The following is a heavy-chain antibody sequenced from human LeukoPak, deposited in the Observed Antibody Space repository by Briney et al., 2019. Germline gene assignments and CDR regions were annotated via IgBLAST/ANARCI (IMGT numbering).Heavy chain of an antibody. D-gene: IGHD6-13*01. CDR1: GFTFSIYG. Sequence: GGSLRLSCAASGFTFSIYGMSWVRQAPGKGLEWVANIKQDVSEKYYVDSVKGRFTISRDNAKNSLYLQMNSLRDEDTAVYYCARVVLSSSWYFDYWGQGTLVTVSS. J-gene: IGHJ4*02. CDR3: ARVVLSSSWYFDY. CDR2: IKQDVSEK. V-gene: IGHV3-7*01.